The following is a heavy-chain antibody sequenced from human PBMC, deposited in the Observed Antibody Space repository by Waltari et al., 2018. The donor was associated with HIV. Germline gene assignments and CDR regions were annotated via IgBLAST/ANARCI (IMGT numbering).Heavy chain of an antibody. CDR3: TTWRAHIFGDAFDV. CDR2: ISAAGEIT. Sequence: EIQIVEAGGGLVQSGGSLRLSCTASGFALSSYRVNCVRQGPGGGLEWIADISAAGEITYYADAVRGRFIVSRDNDRNTLSLDMNSLTVADTSLYYCTTWRAHIFGDAFDVWGQGTAVEVSS. D-gene: IGHD3-3*02. CDR1: GFALSSYR. V-gene: IGHV3-48*01. J-gene: IGHJ3*01.